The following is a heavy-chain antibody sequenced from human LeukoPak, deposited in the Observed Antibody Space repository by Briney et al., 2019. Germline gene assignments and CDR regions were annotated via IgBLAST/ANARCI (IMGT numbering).Heavy chain of an antibody. Sequence: SETLSLTCTVSGGSISSYYWSWIRQPPGKGLEWIGSIYHSGSTYYNPSLKSRVTISVDTSKNQFSLKLSSVTAADTAAYYCARRGIAARRDFDYWGQGTLVTVSS. V-gene: IGHV4-59*08. D-gene: IGHD6-6*01. CDR3: ARRGIAARRDFDY. CDR1: GGSISSYY. CDR2: IYHSGST. J-gene: IGHJ4*02.